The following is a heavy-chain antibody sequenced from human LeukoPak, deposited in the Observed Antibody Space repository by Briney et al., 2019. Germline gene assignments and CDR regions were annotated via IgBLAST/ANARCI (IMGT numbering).Heavy chain of an antibody. CDR3: ARVHRGVVTAFFDY. CDR2: IYTSGST. V-gene: IGHV4-61*02. D-gene: IGHD2-21*02. CDR1: GGSISSGSYY. Sequence: PSETLSLTCTVSGGSISSGSYYWSWIRQPAGKGLEWIGRIYTSGSTSYNPSLKSRVTISVDTSKNQFSLKLSSVTAADTAVYYCARVHRGVVTAFFDYWGQGTLVTVSS. J-gene: IGHJ4*02.